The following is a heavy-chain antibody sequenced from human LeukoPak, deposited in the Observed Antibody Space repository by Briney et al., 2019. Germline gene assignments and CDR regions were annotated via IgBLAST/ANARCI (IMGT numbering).Heavy chain of an antibody. V-gene: IGHV4-38-2*01. D-gene: IGHD3-3*01. J-gene: IGHJ6*03. CDR1: GYSISSGYY. CDR3: AITIFGVVPEPYYYMDV. Sequence: SETLSLTCAVSGYSISSGYYWGWIWQPPGKGLEWIGSIYHSGSTYYNQSFKSRVTISVDTSKNQFSLKLSSVTAADTAVYYCAITIFGVVPEPYYYMDVWGKGTTVTVSS. CDR2: IYHSGST.